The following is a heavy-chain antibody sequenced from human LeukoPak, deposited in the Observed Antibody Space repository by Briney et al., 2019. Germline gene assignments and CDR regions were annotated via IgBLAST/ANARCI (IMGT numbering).Heavy chain of an antibody. CDR3: ARSAAGTYY. J-gene: IGHJ4*02. CDR1: GFTFSSYS. D-gene: IGHD1-1*01. CDR2: ISSSSSYK. V-gene: IGHV3-21*01. Sequence: GGSLRLSCAASGFTFSSYSMNWVRQAPGKGLEWVSSISSSSSYKYYTDSVKGRFTISRDNAKNSLYLQMNSLRAEDTAVYYCARSAAGTYYWGQGTLVTVSS.